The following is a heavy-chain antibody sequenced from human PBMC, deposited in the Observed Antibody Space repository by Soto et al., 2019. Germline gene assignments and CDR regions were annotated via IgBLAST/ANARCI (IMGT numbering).Heavy chain of an antibody. CDR2: IYYSGST. Sequence: QVQLQESGPGLVKPSQTLSLTCTVSGGSISSGGYYWSWIRQHPGKGLEWIGFIYYSGSTYYNPSLESRLTISVDTSKNQFSLKLSSVTAADTAVYYCARGGTVTTYYNYYGMDVWGQGTTVTVSS. CDR3: ARGGTVTTYYNYYGMDV. V-gene: IGHV4-31*03. J-gene: IGHJ6*02. CDR1: GGSISSGGYY. D-gene: IGHD4-17*01.